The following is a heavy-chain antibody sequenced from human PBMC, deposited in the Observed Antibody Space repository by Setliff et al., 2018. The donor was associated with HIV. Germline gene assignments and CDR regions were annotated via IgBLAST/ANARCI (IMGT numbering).Heavy chain of an antibody. CDR3: ARGTGPSGCAGDCYHD. V-gene: IGHV3-74*01. CDR2: MNSDGSGT. J-gene: IGHJ4*02. D-gene: IGHD2-21*02. CDR1: GYNFGIYW. Sequence: GGSLRLSCAASGYNFGIYWMHWVRQVPGKGLVWVSHMNSDGSGTKYADSVKGRFTMSRDNAKNTLYLQKNSLRAEDTSVYYCARGTGPSGCAGDCYHDWGQGTLFTVSS.